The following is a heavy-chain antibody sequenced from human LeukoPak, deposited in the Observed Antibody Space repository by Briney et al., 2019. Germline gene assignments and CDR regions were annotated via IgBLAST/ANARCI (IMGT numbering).Heavy chain of an antibody. Sequence: SETLSLTCTVSGGSISSSSYYWGWIRQPPGKGLEWIGSIYYSGSTCYNPSLKSRVTISVDTSKNQFSLKLSSVTAADTAVYYCARTGDIVVVPAAEDWGQGTPVTVSS. V-gene: IGHV4-39*01. D-gene: IGHD2-2*01. CDR2: IYYSGST. J-gene: IGHJ4*02. CDR3: ARTGDIVVVPAAED. CDR1: GGSISSSSYY.